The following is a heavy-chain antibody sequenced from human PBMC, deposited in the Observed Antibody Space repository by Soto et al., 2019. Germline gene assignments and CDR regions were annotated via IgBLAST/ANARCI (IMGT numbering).Heavy chain of an antibody. J-gene: IGHJ6*03. CDR3: ARVSKYYHGSGTKGDFYYMDV. CDR1: GFTVSSNY. V-gene: IGHV3-66*01. D-gene: IGHD3-10*01. CDR2: IYSGGST. Sequence: EVQLVESGGGLVQPGGSLRLSCAASGFTVSSNYMSWVRQAPGKGLEWVSVIYSGGSTYYADSVKGRFTISRDNSKNTLYLQMNSLRAEDTAVYYCARVSKYYHGSGTKGDFYYMDVWGKGTTVTVSS.